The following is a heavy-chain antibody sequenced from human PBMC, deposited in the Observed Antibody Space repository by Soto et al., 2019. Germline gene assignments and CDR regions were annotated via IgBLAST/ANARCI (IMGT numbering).Heavy chain of an antibody. CDR2: IYYSGST. CDR1: GGSISSGGYY. Sequence: QVQLQESGPGLVKPSQTLSLTCTVSGGSISSGGYYWSWIRQHPGKGLEWIGYIYYSGSTYYNPSLRIRVTISVDTSKKQFSRKLSSVTAADTAVYYCARDARRVGRRYYMDVWGKGTTVSVSS. CDR3: ARDARRVGRRYYMDV. J-gene: IGHJ6*03. D-gene: IGHD1-26*01. V-gene: IGHV4-31*03.